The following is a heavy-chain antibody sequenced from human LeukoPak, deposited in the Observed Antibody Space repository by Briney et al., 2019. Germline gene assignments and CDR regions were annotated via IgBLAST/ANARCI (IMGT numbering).Heavy chain of an antibody. D-gene: IGHD2-15*01. V-gene: IGHV3-23*01. CDR1: GFSVTTYA. CDR2: ISDRGDST. J-gene: IGHJ4*02. Sequence: GGSLRLSCAASGFSVTTYAMGWVRQAPGKGLEWVSVISDRGDSTHYADSVKGRFTISRDNSKNTLYLQMNSLRAEDTAVYYCAKDLDRYCSGGSCYPFDYWGQGTLVTVSS. CDR3: AKDLDRYCSGGSCYPFDY.